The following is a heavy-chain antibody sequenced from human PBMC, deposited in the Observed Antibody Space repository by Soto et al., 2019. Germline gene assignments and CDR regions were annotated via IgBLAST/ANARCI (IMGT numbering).Heavy chain of an antibody. J-gene: IGHJ5*02. CDR2: IYYSGST. V-gene: IGHV4-61*01. D-gene: IGHD3-22*01. CDR3: AFLYYYDSSGYYH. Sequence: PSETLPLTCTVSGGSVSSGSYYWSWIRQPPGKGLEWIGYIYYSGSTNYNPSLKSRVTISVDTSKNQFSLKLSSVTAADTAVYYCAFLYYYDSSGYYHWGEGTLVTVSS. CDR1: GGSVSSGSYY.